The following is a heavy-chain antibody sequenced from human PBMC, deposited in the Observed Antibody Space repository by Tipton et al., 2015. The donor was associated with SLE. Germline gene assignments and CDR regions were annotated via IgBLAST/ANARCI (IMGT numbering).Heavy chain of an antibody. V-gene: IGHV4-59*01. Sequence: TLSLTCTVSGGSFTTYYWSWIRQPPGKGLEWLGYFFSNGFARYNPSLQSRATISLVTSRGQLSLKLTLVTAADTAVYYCASWVRGQQLVLFDDWGQGSLVTVSS. D-gene: IGHD6-13*01. CDR2: FFSNGFA. CDR3: ASWVRGQQLVLFDD. J-gene: IGHJ4*02. CDR1: GGSFTTYY.